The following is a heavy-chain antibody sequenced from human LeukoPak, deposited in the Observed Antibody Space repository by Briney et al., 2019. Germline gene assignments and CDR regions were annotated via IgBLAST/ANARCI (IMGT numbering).Heavy chain of an antibody. CDR3: ARKLGGEREEEGFDP. D-gene: IGHD3-16*01. Sequence: ASVKVSCKASGYTFTGYYMHWVRQAPGQGLEWMGWINPNSGGTNYAQKFQGRVTMTRDTSISTAYMELSSLRSEDTAVYYCARKLGGEREEEGFDPWGQGTLVTVSS. CDR1: GYTFTGYY. V-gene: IGHV1-2*02. J-gene: IGHJ5*02. CDR2: INPNSGGT.